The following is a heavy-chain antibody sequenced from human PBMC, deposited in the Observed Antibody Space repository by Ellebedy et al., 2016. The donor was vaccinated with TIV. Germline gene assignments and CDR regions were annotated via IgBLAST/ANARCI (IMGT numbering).Heavy chain of an antibody. V-gene: IGHV3-48*04. J-gene: IGHJ4*02. D-gene: IGHD4-17*01. CDR1: GFTFSSYA. Sequence: GESLKISXAASGFTFSSYAMSWVRQAPGKGLEWVSYIGGSGSTIYYADSVKGRFTISRDNAKNSLYLQMNSLRAEDTAVYYCARDDYGDYALNYWGQGTLVTVSS. CDR2: IGGSGSTI. CDR3: ARDDYGDYALNY.